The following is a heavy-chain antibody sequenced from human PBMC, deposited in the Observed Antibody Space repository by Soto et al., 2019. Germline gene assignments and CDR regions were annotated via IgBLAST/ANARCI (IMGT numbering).Heavy chain of an antibody. CDR1: GGTFSRYS. D-gene: IGHD2-2*01. CDR3: AREDRDRETGLVPAAIDGMDV. V-gene: IGHV1-69*08. CDR2: IIPIFGIA. Sequence: QVQLVQSGAEVKKPGSSVKVCCKASGGTFSRYSITWVRQAPGHGLEWIGRIIPIFGIASYAQKLQGRVTITADDSTSTAYMELSSLRSDDTAVYYCAREDRDRETGLVPAAIDGMDVWGQGTTVTVSS. J-gene: IGHJ6*02.